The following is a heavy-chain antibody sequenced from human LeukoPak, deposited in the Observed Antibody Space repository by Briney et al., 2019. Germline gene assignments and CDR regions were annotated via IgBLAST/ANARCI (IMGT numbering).Heavy chain of an antibody. V-gene: IGHV3-74*01. Sequence: GGSLRLSCAASGFTFSDYWMHWVHQAPGKGLVWVSRIHRDGSSTTYADSVKGRFTISRDNAKNTLYLQMNSLRAEDTAMYYCARGTEGYTYGEFDSWGQGTLVTVSS. CDR1: GFTFSDYW. CDR3: ARGTEGYTYGEFDS. D-gene: IGHD5-18*01. CDR2: IHRDGSST. J-gene: IGHJ5*01.